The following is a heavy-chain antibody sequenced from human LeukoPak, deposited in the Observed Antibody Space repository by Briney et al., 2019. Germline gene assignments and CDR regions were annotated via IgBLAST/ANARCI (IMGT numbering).Heavy chain of an antibody. CDR1: GYTFTSYD. D-gene: IGHD6-13*01. CDR3: ARFSIAANNWYFDL. Sequence: ASVKVSCEASGYTFTSYDINWVRQATGQGLEWMGWMNPNSGNTGYAQKFQGRVTMTRNTSISTAYMELSSLRSEDTAVYYCARFSIAANNWYFDLWGRGTLVTVSS. V-gene: IGHV1-8*01. CDR2: MNPNSGNT. J-gene: IGHJ2*01.